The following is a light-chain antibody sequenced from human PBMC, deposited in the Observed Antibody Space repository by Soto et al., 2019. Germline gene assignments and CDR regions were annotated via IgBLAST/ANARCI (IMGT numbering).Light chain of an antibody. CDR1: QTVSRNN. CDR3: QQYGSSPPIT. J-gene: IGKJ5*01. V-gene: IGKV3-20*01. Sequence: EVVLTQSPGTLSLSPGERATLSCRASQTVSRNNLVWYQQRPGQPPRLLIYGASSRATGIPDRFSGSGSGTDFTLTISRLEPEDFAVYYCQQYGSSPPITFGQGTRLEIK. CDR2: GAS.